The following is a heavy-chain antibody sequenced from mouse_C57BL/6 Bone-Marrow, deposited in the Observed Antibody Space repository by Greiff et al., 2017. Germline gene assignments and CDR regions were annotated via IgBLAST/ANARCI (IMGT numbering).Heavy chain of an antibody. CDR1: GFTFSSYA. V-gene: IGHV5-4*03. CDR2: ISDGGSYT. D-gene: IGHD2-4*01. CDR3: ASPRDYDVAWFAY. J-gene: IGHJ3*01. Sequence: DVKLVESGGGLVKPGGSLKLSCAASGFTFSSYAMSWVRQTPEKRLEWVATISDGGSYTYYPDNVKGRFTISRDNAKNNLYLQMSHLKSEDTAMYYCASPRDYDVAWFAYWGQGTLVTVSA.